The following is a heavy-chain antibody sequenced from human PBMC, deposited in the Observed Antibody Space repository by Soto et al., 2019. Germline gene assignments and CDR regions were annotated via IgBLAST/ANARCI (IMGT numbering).Heavy chain of an antibody. V-gene: IGHV1-69*08. CDR2: IIPILVIA. D-gene: IGHD6-13*01. CDR3: SRDRGIAAADHGIDV. CDR1: GGTFSSYT. J-gene: IGHJ6*02. Sequence: VQLVQSGAEVKKPGSSVKVSCQASGGTFSSYTISWVRQAPGQGLEWMGRIIPILVIANYAQKFHARVTITADKSTSTAYMELSSLSSEDTAVYDCSRDRGIAAADHGIDVWGQGTTVTVSS.